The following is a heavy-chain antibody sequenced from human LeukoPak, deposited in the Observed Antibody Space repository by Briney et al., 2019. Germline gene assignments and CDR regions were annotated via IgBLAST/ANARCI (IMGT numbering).Heavy chain of an antibody. Sequence: ASVKVSCKASGGTFSSYAISWVRQAPGQGLEWMGRIIPIFGTANYAQKFQGRVTITTDESTSIAYMELSSLRSEDTAVYYCARDIQDPRDYYDSSGYTLDYWGQGTLVTVSS. CDR2: IIPIFGTA. V-gene: IGHV1-69*05. J-gene: IGHJ4*02. CDR1: GGTFSSYA. CDR3: ARDIQDPRDYYDSSGYTLDY. D-gene: IGHD3-22*01.